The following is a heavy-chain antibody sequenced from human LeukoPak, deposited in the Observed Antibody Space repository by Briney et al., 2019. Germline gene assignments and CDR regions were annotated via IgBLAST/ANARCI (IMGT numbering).Heavy chain of an antibody. V-gene: IGHV3-13*01. J-gene: IGHJ3*02. CDR3: VREGRGRSGTNAYDI. D-gene: IGHD6-19*01. CDR1: GFSFSRYE. Sequence: GGSLRLSCASSGFSFSRYEMHWVRQGTGKRLEWVSAIGTSGDTFYPGSVKGRFTISRENAKDSLYLQMNSLSAGDTAVYYCVREGRGRSGTNAYDIWGQGTVVSVST. CDR2: IGTSGDT.